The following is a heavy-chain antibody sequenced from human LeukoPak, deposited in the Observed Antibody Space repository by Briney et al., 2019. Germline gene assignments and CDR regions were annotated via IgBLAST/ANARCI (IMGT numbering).Heavy chain of an antibody. V-gene: IGHV3-30*03. D-gene: IGHD4-17*01. CDR2: ISYDGSIK. CDR1: GFTFTSYG. J-gene: IGHJ4*02. Sequence: GRSLRLSCAASGFTFTSYGMHWVRQAPGKGLEWVAVISYDGSIKYYADSLKGRFTISRDNSKNTLSLQMNSLRAEDTAVYYCATEIDYGAYVHNFDYWGQGTLVTVSS. CDR3: ATEIDYGAYVHNFDY.